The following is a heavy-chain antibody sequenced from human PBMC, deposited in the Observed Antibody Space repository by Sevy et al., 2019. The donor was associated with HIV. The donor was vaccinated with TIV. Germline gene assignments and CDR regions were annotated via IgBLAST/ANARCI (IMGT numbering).Heavy chain of an antibody. CDR3: VGDQKGQFSAYDGAGYYGMDV. CDR2: ISSSSNYI. D-gene: IGHD5-12*01. Sequence: GGSLRLSCAASGFTFNTFSMNWVRQRPEKGLEWVSSISSSSNYIFYAVSVEGRFTISRDNAKDSLYLQMNSLRAEDTAFYYCVGDQKGQFSAYDGAGYYGMDVWGQGTTVTVSS. CDR1: GFTFNTFS. V-gene: IGHV3-21*01. J-gene: IGHJ6*02.